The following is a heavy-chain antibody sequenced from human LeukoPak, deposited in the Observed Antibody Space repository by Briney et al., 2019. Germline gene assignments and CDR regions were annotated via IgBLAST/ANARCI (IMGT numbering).Heavy chain of an antibody. V-gene: IGHV3-30*19. CDR2: IQNDGNDK. J-gene: IGHJ5*02. CDR1: GLIFSTYG. Sequence: GGSLRLSCAASGLIFSTYGMHWVRQAPGKGLEWVAFIQNDGNDKYYADSVKGRFTVSRDNSKHTLDLQMNGLRAEDTAVYYCARAVTWIDPWGQGTLVTVSS. CDR3: ARAVTWIDP.